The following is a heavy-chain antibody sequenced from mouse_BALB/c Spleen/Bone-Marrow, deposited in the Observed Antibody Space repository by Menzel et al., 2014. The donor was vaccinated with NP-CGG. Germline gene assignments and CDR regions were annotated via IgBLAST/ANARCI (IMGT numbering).Heavy chain of an antibody. CDR2: IHYSGST. Sequence: EVKLVESGLDLVKPSQSLLLTCTVTGYSITSGYSWHWIRQFPGNKLEWLGYIHYSGSTNYNPSLKSRISITRDTSKNQFFLQLNSVPTEDTATYYCATDYYGWFAYWGQGTLVTISA. J-gene: IGHJ3*01. CDR3: ATDYYGWFAY. V-gene: IGHV3-1*02. D-gene: IGHD1-1*01. CDR1: GYSITSGYS.